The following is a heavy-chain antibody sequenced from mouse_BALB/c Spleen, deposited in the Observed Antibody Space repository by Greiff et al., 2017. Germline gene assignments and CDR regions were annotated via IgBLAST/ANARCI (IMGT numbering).Heavy chain of an antibody. Sequence: VQLQESGAELARPGASVKMSCKASGYTFTSYTMHWVKQRPGQGLEWIGYINPSSGYTNYNQKFKDKATLTADKSSSTAYMQLSSLTSEDSAVYYCARRDYGSSYVLYYYAMDYWGQGTSVTVSS. V-gene: IGHV1-4*01. CDR3: ARRDYGSSYVLYYYAMDY. J-gene: IGHJ4*01. CDR1: GYTFTSYT. D-gene: IGHD1-1*01. CDR2: INPSSGYT.